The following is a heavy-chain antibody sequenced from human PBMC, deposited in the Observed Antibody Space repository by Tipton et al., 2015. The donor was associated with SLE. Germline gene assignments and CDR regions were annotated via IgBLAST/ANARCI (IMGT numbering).Heavy chain of an antibody. CDR1: GGSIRSSNW. CDR2: VDQSGST. J-gene: IGHJ6*02. Sequence: GLVKPSETLSLTCAVSGGSIRSSNWWSWVRQPPGKGLEWIGEVDQSGSTNSNPSLKSRVSMSVDKSKNQFSLKLSSVTAADTAVYYCARAGAGYYYYYGMDVWGQGTTVTVSS. V-gene: IGHV4-4*02. CDR3: ARAGAGYYYYYGMDV.